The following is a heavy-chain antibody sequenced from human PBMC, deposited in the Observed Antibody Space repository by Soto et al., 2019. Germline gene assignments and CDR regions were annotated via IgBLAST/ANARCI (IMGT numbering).Heavy chain of an antibody. Sequence: SVKVSCKASGFTFTSSAVQWVRQARGQRLEWIGWIVVGSGNTNYAQKFQERVTITRDMSTSTAYMELSSLRSEDTAVYYCAAPGLYYYYGMDVWGQGTTVTVSS. V-gene: IGHV1-58*01. CDR3: AAPGLYYYYGMDV. CDR1: GFTFTSSA. J-gene: IGHJ6*02. CDR2: IVVGSGNT.